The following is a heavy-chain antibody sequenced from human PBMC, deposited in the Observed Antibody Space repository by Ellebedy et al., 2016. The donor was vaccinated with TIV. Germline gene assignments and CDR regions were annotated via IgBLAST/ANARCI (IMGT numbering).Heavy chain of an antibody. J-gene: IGHJ4*02. CDR3: ARGRDDFWSGYCFDY. V-gene: IGHV1-8*02. D-gene: IGHD3-3*01. CDR1: GYTFTSYG. Sequence: AASVKVSCKASGYTFTSYGISWVRQATAQGLEWMGWMNPNSGNTGYAQKFQGRVTMTRNTSISTAYMELSSLRSEDTAVYYCARGRDDFWSGYCFDYWGQGTLVTVSS. CDR2: MNPNSGNT.